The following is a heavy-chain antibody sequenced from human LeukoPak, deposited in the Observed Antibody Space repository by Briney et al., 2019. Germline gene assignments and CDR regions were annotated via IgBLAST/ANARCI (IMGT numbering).Heavy chain of an antibody. D-gene: IGHD3-10*01. CDR1: GYSFTGYY. V-gene: IGHV1-2*02. CDR2: INPYSGGT. Sequence: ASVKVSCKASGYSFTGYYIHWVRQAPGQGLEWMGWINPYSGGTNYARKFQGRVTMTRDTSISTAYMELSRLRSDDTAVYYCAREWFGEVLSDPYFDYWGQGTLVTVSS. CDR3: AREWFGEVLSDPYFDY. J-gene: IGHJ4*02.